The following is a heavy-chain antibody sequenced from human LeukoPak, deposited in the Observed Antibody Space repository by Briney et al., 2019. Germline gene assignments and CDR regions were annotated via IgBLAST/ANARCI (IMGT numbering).Heavy chain of an antibody. CDR2: IYYSGST. CDR1: GGSISSYY. J-gene: IGHJ6*02. V-gene: IGHV4-59*01. Sequence: SETLSLTCTVSGGSISSYYWSWIRQPPGKGLEWIGYIYYSGSTNYNPSLKSRVTISVDTSKNQFSLKLSSVTAADTAVYYCASGSALYEDYYYYYGMDVWGQGTTVTVSS. D-gene: IGHD2-2*02. CDR3: ASGSALYEDYYYYYGMDV.